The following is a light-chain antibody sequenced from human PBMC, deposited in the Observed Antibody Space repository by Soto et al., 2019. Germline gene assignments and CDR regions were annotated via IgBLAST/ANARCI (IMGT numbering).Light chain of an antibody. CDR2: AAS. CDR3: QQYYSFPWT. CDR1: QGISSY. J-gene: IGKJ1*01. V-gene: IGKV1-9*01. Sequence: IQLTQSPSSLSASVGDRVTITCRASQGISSYLAWYQQKPGKAPKLLIYAASTLQSGVPSRFSGSGSGTDFTLTISSLQPEDFATYYCQQYYSFPWTFGQGTKVEIK.